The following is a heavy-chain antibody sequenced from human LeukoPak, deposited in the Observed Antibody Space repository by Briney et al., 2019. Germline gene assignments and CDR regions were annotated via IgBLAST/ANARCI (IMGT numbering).Heavy chain of an antibody. J-gene: IGHJ3*02. CDR3: AKGDSGSYSTPDAFDI. CDR1: GFTVSSNY. Sequence: PGGSLRLSCEASGFTVSSNYISWVRQPPGKGLSGSQVIYSGGSTYYADSVKGRFTISRDNAKNSLYLQMNSLRAEDMALYYCAKGDSGSYSTPDAFDIWGQGTMVTVSS. CDR2: IYSGGST. V-gene: IGHV3-53*05. D-gene: IGHD1-26*01.